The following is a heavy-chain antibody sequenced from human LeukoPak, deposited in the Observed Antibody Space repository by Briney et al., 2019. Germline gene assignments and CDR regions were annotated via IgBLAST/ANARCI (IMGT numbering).Heavy chain of an antibody. D-gene: IGHD4-17*01. CDR3: ARDPYNGDYGDSYYYYMDV. CDR2: IIPIFGTA. CDR1: GGTFSSFA. J-gene: IGHJ6*03. V-gene: IGHV1-69*06. Sequence: SVKVSCKASGGTFSSFAISWVRQAPGQGLEWMGAIIPIFGTANYAQKFQGRVTITADKSTSTAYMELNSLRAEDTAIYYCARDPYNGDYGDSYYYYMDVWGKGTTVTISS.